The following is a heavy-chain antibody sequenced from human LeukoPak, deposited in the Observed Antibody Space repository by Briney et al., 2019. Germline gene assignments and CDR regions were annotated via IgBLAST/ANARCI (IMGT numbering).Heavy chain of an antibody. V-gene: IGHV3-48*03. Sequence: QPGGSLRLSCAASGFTFSSYEMNWVRQAPGKGLEWVSYISSSGSTIYYADSVKGRFTISRDDAKNPLYLQMNSLRAEDTAVYYCARRRGYMDVWGKGTTVTVSS. CDR1: GFTFSSYE. CDR3: ARRRGYMDV. D-gene: IGHD5-12*01. CDR2: ISSSGSTI. J-gene: IGHJ6*03.